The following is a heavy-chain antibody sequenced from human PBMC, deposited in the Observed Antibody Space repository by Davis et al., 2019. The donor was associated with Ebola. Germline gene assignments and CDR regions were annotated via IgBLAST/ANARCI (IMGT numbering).Heavy chain of an antibody. CDR1: GYTFTCYY. CDR2: INPNSGGT. V-gene: IGHV1-2*04. Sequence: ASVKVSCKASGYTFTCYYMHWVRQAPGQGLEWMGWINPNSGGTNYAQKFQGWVTMTRDTSISTAYMELSRLRSDDTAVYYCARCITMIVVESWFDPWGQGTLVTVSS. D-gene: IGHD3-22*01. CDR3: ARCITMIVVESWFDP. J-gene: IGHJ5*02.